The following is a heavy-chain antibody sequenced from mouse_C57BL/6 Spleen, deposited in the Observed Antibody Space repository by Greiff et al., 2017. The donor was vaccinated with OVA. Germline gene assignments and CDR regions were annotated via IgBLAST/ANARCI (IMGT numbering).Heavy chain of an antibody. CDR1: GFTFSSSG. V-gene: IGHV5-6*01. CDR2: ISSGGSYT. CDR3: ARLDYYAMDY. J-gene: IGHJ4*01. Sequence: EVQVVESGGDLVKPGGSLQLSCAASGFTFSSSGMSWVRQTPDKRLEWVATISSGGSYTYYPDSVKGRFTISRDNAKNTLYLQMSSLKSEDTAMYYCARLDYYAMDYWGQGTSVTVSS.